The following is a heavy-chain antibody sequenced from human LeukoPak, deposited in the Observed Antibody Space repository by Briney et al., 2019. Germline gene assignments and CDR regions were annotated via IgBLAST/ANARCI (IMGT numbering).Heavy chain of an antibody. V-gene: IGHV1-46*01. D-gene: IGHD6-19*01. J-gene: IGHJ4*02. Sequence: ASVKVSCKASGYIFTNYYMHWVRQAPGQGLEWKGIINPSGGSTSYAQKFQGRVTMTRDTSTSTVYMDMSSLRSEDTAVYYCARDRSSGWYPLDYWGQGTLVSVAS. CDR3: ARDRSSGWYPLDY. CDR1: GYIFTNYY. CDR2: INPSGGST.